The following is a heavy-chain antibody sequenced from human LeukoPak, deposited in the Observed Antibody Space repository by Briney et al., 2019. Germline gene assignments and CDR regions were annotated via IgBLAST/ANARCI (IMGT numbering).Heavy chain of an antibody. J-gene: IGHJ3*02. Sequence: ASVKVSCKVSGYTFTDYYMHWVQQAPGKGLEWMGLVDPEDGETIYAEKFQGRVTITADTSTDTAYMELSSLRSEETAVYYCATVNVEPAAISLGVNIWGQGTMVTVSS. CDR2: VDPEDGET. V-gene: IGHV1-69-2*01. CDR1: GYTFTDYY. D-gene: IGHD2-2*01. CDR3: ATVNVEPAAISLGVNI.